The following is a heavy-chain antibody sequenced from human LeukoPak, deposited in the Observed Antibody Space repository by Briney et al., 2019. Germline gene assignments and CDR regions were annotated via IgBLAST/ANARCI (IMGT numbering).Heavy chain of an antibody. CDR2: IWYDGSNK. CDR1: GFTFSSYG. Sequence: GRSLRLSCAASGFTFSSYGMHWVRQAPGKGLEWVAVIWYDGSNKYYADSVKGRFTVSRDNSKNTLYLQMNSLRAEDTAVYYCARFPGIAAAGTNFDYWGQGTLVTVSS. CDR3: ARFPGIAAAGTNFDY. J-gene: IGHJ4*02. D-gene: IGHD6-13*01. V-gene: IGHV3-33*01.